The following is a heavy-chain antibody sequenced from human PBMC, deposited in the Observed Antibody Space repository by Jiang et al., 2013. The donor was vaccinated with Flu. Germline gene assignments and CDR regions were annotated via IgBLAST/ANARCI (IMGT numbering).Heavy chain of an antibody. V-gene: IGHV1-46*01. J-gene: IGHJ4*02. CDR1: GFTFTAYY. CDR3: ARDALYSDDTAYYYDF. CDR2: INPSGDST. Sequence: GAEVKKPGASVKVSCQASGFTFTAYYMHWVRQAPGQGPEWMAMINPSGDSTRYAQRFQGRLTVTRDTSTSTVYMELSSLRSEDTAVYYCARDALYSDDTAYYYDFWGQGTLVTVSS. D-gene: IGHD3-22*01.